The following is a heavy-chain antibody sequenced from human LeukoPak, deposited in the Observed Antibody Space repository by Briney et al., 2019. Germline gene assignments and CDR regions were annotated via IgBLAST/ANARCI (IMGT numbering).Heavy chain of an antibody. D-gene: IGHD4-11*01. J-gene: IGHJ4*02. Sequence: GGSLRLSCAASGFTFSSYAMSWVRQVSGKGLEWVSAISGSGGSTYYADSVKGRFTISRDNSKNTLYLQMNSLRAEDTAVYYCSTLTSRGLSDSWGQGTLVTVSS. CDR3: STLTSRGLSDS. CDR2: ISGSGGST. V-gene: IGHV3-23*01. CDR1: GFTFSSYA.